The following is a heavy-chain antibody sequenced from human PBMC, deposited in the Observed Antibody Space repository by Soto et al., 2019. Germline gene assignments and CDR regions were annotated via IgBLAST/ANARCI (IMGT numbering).Heavy chain of an antibody. CDR3: ASNVNYVSSYFPRNWFDP. Sequence: QLQLQESGPGLVKPSETLSLTCTVSGGSISSSSYYWGWIRQPPGRGVEWIGRIYYSGSTYYNPSLRCRVSISVHTSTNQFSLRLSSVTAADAAVYYCASNVNYVSSYFPRNWFDPWGQGTLVTVSS. V-gene: IGHV4-39*01. CDR1: GGSISSSSYY. CDR2: IYYSGST. D-gene: IGHD1-7*01. J-gene: IGHJ5*01.